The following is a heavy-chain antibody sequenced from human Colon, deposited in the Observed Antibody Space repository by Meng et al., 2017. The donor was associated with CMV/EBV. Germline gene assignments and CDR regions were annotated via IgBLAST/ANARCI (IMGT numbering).Heavy chain of an antibody. CDR1: GGSISSYH. Sequence: SETLSLTCIVSGGSISSYHWSWIRQPPGKGLEWIGYIRYSGSTNSNPSLKSRVTISVDTSKNQFSLKLSSVTAADTAVYYCAREGSPSWGFDPWGQGNLVTVSS. CDR2: IRYSGST. D-gene: IGHD6-6*01. CDR3: AREGSPSWGFDP. J-gene: IGHJ5*02. V-gene: IGHV4-59*01.